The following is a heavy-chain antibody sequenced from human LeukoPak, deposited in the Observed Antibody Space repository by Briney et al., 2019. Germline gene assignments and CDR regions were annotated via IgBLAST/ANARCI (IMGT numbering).Heavy chain of an antibody. CDR3: ARVYYYYGMDV. CDR1: GYTFTSYD. Sequence: ASVKVSCKASGYTFTSYDINWVRQATGQGLEWMGWMNPNSGNTDYAQKLQGRVTMTTDTSTSTAYMELRSLRSDDTAVYYCARVYYYYGMDVWGQGTTVTVSS. CDR2: MNPNSGNT. J-gene: IGHJ6*02. V-gene: IGHV1-8*01.